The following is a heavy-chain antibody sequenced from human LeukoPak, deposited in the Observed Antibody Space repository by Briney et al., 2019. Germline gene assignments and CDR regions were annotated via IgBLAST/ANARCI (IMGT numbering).Heavy chain of an antibody. CDR3: ARDGVCSGWSLGGRFDY. CDR2: ISSSSSYI. V-gene: IGHV3-21*01. D-gene: IGHD6-19*01. CDR1: GFTFSSYS. J-gene: IGHJ4*02. Sequence: GGSLRLSCAASGFTFSSYSMNWVRQAPGKGLEWVSSISSSSSYIYYADSVKGRFTISRDNAKNSLYLQMNSLRAEDTAVYYCARDGVCSGWSLGGRFDYWGQGTLVTVSS.